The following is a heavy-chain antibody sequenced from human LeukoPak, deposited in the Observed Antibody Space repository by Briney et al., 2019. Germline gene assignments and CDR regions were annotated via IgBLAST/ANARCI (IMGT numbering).Heavy chain of an antibody. D-gene: IGHD1-1*01. J-gene: IGHJ4*02. Sequence: GGSLRLSCAASGFTFSSYAMSWVRQAPGKGLEWVSAISGSGGSTYYADSVKGRFTISRDNSKNTLYLQMNSLRAEDTAVYYCAKSSEAYNWNPPHYWGQGTLVTVSS. CDR1: GFTFSSYA. CDR3: AKSSEAYNWNPPHY. CDR2: ISGSGGST. V-gene: IGHV3-23*01.